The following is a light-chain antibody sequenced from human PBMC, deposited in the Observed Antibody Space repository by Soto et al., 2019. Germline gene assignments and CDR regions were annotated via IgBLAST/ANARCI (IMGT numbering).Light chain of an antibody. CDR2: EVN. CDR3: CSYAGSNWV. CDR1: RNDVGSYKF. Sequence: QSVLTQPASVSGSPGQSITISCTGTRNDVGSYKFVSWYQQHPGKAPKLMISEVNKRPSGVSNRFSGSKSGNSASLTISGLQAEDEADYYCCSYAGSNWVFGGGTKLNVL. J-gene: IGLJ3*02. V-gene: IGLV2-23*02.